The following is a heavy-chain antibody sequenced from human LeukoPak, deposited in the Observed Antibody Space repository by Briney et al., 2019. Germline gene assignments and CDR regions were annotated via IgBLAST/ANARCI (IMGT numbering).Heavy chain of an antibody. J-gene: IGHJ3*02. D-gene: IGHD6-13*01. CDR2: ISSSGSTV. Sequence: PGGSLRLSCAASGFTFSSYEMNWVRQAPGKGLEWASYISSSGSTVYYADSVKGRFTVSRDNAKNSLYLQMNSLRDEDTAVYYCAHVKARSGSTFDIWVQGTMVTVSS. CDR1: GFTFSSYE. V-gene: IGHV3-48*03. CDR3: AHVKARSGSTFDI.